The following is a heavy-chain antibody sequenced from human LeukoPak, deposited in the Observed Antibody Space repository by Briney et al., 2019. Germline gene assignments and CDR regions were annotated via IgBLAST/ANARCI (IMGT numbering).Heavy chain of an antibody. D-gene: IGHD2-2*02. V-gene: IGHV3-74*01. CDR1: GFSFSSYW. CDR3: ARDPYCSSTSCYTGGAFDI. Sequence: GGSLRLSCAASGFSFSSYWMHWVRQAPGKRPVWVSRVNNDGSSTNYPDSVKGRFTISRDNAKNTLYLQMNSLRAEDTAVYYCARDPYCSSTSCYTGGAFDIWGQGTMVTVSS. CDR2: VNNDGSST. J-gene: IGHJ3*02.